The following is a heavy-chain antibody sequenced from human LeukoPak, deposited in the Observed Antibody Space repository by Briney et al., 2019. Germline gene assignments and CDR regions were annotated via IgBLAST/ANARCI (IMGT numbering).Heavy chain of an antibody. Sequence: SETLSLTCTVSGGSISNYYWTWVRQPPGKTLEWIGYIFPSGSAYYTPSLKSRVTISLDTFKNQFSLSLSSVTAADTAVYYCARRKHYFYYMDVWGKGTTVTVSS. CDR2: IFPSGSA. CDR1: GGSISNYY. V-gene: IGHV4-4*09. J-gene: IGHJ6*03. CDR3: ARRKHYFYYMDV.